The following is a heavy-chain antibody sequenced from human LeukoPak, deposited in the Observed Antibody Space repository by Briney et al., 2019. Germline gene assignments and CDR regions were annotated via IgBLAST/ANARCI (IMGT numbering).Heavy chain of an antibody. Sequence: GGSLRLSCAASRFTFSRFSMKWVRQAPGKGLEWVSSISSSSSDKYYADSVKGRFTISRDNAKNSLYLQLNSLRAEDTAIYYCARVEGYCSGGSCYGMDVWGQGTTVTVSS. CDR3: ARVEGYCSGGSCYGMDV. J-gene: IGHJ6*02. V-gene: IGHV3-21*01. D-gene: IGHD2-15*01. CDR1: RFTFSRFS. CDR2: ISSSSSDK.